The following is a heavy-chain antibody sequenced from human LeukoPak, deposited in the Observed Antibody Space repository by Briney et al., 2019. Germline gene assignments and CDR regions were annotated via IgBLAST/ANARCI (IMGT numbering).Heavy chain of an antibody. Sequence: ASVKVSCKVSGYTLTELSMHWVRQAPGKGLEWMGGFDPEDGETIYAQKFQGRVTMTEDTSTDTAYMELSSLRSEDTAVYYCATGRYYYDSSGYSKRYFDYWGQGTLVTVSS. CDR3: ATGRYYYDSSGYSKRYFDY. V-gene: IGHV1-24*01. J-gene: IGHJ4*02. CDR1: GYTLTELS. D-gene: IGHD3-22*01. CDR2: FDPEDGET.